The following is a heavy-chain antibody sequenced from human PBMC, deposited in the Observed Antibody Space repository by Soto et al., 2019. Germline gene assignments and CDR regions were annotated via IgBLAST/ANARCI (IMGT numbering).Heavy chain of an antibody. D-gene: IGHD3-22*01. CDR1: GYTFTSYG. J-gene: IGHJ4*02. CDR3: ARDSSGGSGYSLPYFDY. Sequence: QVQLVQSGAEVKKPGASVKVSCKASGYTFTSYGISWVRQAPGQGLEWMGWISAYNGNTNYAQMLQGRVTMTTDTSTSTAYMELRSLRSDDTAVYYCARDSSGGSGYSLPYFDYWGQGTLVTVSS. V-gene: IGHV1-18*04. CDR2: ISAYNGNT.